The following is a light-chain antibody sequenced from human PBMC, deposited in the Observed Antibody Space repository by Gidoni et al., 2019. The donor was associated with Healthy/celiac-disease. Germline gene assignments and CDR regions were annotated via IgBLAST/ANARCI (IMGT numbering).Light chain of an antibody. J-gene: IGLJ2*01. CDR3: AAWDDSLNGHVV. V-gene: IGLV1-44*01. CDR1: SSNIGSNT. Sequence: QSVLTQPPSASGTPGPRVTISCSGISSNIGSNTVNWYQQLPGTAPKLLIYSNNQRPSGVPDRFSGSKAGTSASLAISGLQSEDEADYYCAAWDDSLNGHVVFGGGTKLTVL. CDR2: SNN.